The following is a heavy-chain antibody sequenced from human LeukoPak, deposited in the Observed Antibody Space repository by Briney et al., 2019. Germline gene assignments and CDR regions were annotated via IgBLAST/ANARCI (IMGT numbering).Heavy chain of an antibody. V-gene: IGHV4-31*03. CDR3: ARGRRYCSGGSCYGDYFDY. Sequence: PSQTLSLTCTVSGGSISSGNYLWSWIRQHPGKGLEWIGYNSYFGSTNYNPSLKSRVTISVDTSKNQFSLKLSSVTAADTAVYYCARGRRYCSGGSCYGDYFDYWGQGTLVTVSS. J-gene: IGHJ4*02. D-gene: IGHD2-15*01. CDR1: GGSISSGNYL. CDR2: NSYFGST.